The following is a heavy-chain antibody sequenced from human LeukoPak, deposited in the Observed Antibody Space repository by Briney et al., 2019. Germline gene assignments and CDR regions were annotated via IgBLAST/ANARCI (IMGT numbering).Heavy chain of an antibody. D-gene: IGHD3-22*01. CDR1: GFTFRLYT. J-gene: IGHJ5*02. CDR2: ITSSGTTI. CDR3: ARVYYYENDGYQLPDDWFDP. Sequence: GRSLRLSCAASGFTFRLYTMNWVRQAPGKGLEWLSDITSSGTTIHYADSVRGRFTISRDNAKNSLYLQINSLRAEDTAVYYCARVYYYENDGYQLPDDWFDPWGQGTLVTVSA. V-gene: IGHV3-48*01.